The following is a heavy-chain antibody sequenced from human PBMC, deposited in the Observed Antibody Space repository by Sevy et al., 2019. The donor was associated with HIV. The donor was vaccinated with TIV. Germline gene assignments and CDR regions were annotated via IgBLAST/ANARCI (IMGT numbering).Heavy chain of an antibody. D-gene: IGHD2-15*01. CDR1: GFTFSSYA. V-gene: IGHV3-23*01. CDR3: AKSRAEWGGYCSGGSCSDFDY. CDR2: ISGSGGST. Sequence: GGSLRLSCAASGFTFSSYAMSWVRQAPGKGLEWVSAISGSGGSTYYADSVKGRFTISRDKSKDTLYLQMNSLRAEDTAVYYCAKSRAEWGGYCSGGSCSDFDYWGQGTLVTVSS. J-gene: IGHJ4*02.